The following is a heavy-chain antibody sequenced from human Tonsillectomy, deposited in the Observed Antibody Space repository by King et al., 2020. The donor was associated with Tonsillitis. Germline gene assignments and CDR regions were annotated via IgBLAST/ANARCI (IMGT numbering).Heavy chain of an antibody. V-gene: IGHV3-33*08. CDR2: IWYDGSNE. CDR3: ARDHPNWNYVFDY. D-gene: IGHD1-7*01. J-gene: IGHJ4*01. CDR1: GFTFSSCG. Sequence: VQLVESGGGVVQPGRSLRLSCAASGFTFSSCGMHWVRQAPGKGLEWVALIWYDGSNEYYADSVKGRFTISRDNSKNTLYLQMNSLRAEDTAVYYCARDHPNWNYVFDYWGHGTLVTVSS.